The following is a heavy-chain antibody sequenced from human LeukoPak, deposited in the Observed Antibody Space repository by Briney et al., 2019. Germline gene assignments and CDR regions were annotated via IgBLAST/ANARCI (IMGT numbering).Heavy chain of an antibody. CDR1: GFTFSSYW. CDR3: AKVFAIFRDAFDI. Sequence: GGSLRLSCAASGFTFSSYWMNWVRQAPGKGLEWVANIKQDGSGKYYVDSVKGRFTISRDNSKNTLYLQMNSLRAEDTAVYYCAKVFAIFRDAFDIWGQGTMVTVSS. J-gene: IGHJ3*02. D-gene: IGHD3-3*01. V-gene: IGHV3-7*03. CDR2: IKQDGSGK.